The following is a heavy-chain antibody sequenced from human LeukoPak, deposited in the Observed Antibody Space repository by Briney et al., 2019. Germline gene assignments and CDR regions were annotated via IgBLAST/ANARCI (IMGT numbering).Heavy chain of an antibody. V-gene: IGHV1-69*06. CDR3: ARYYYESSGYQRGPFDP. J-gene: IGHJ5*02. CDR2: IIPIFGTA. CDR1: GGTFSSYA. D-gene: IGHD3-22*01. Sequence: SVKVSCKASGGTFSSYAISWVRQAPGQGLEWMGGIIPIFGTANYAQKFQGRVTITADKSTSTAYMELSSLRSEDTAVYYCARYYYESSGYQRGPFDPWGQGTLVTVSS.